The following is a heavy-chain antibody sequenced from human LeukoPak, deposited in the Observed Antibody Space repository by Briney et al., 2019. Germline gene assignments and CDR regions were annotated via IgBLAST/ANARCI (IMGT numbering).Heavy chain of an antibody. CDR3: ARGGNGAWFEVGY. J-gene: IGHJ4*02. CDR2: ISSDGDSE. CDR1: GFTFSFHP. V-gene: IGHV3-30-3*01. Sequence: GGSLRLSCAASGFTFSFHPMHWVRQAPGKGLEWVAVISSDGDSEFYADSVKGRFTISRDNSRNTLYLQMNTLRPEDTALYFCARGGNGAWFEVGYWGQGTLVTVSS. D-gene: IGHD3-10*01.